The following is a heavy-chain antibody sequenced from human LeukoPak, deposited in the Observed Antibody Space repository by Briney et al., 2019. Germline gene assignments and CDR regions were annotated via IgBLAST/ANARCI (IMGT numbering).Heavy chain of an antibody. CDR3: ASTHYDFWSVKV. D-gene: IGHD3-3*01. CDR2: IYTSGST. Sequence: SETLSLTCTVSGGSISGDYWSWIRQPPGKGLEWIGYIYTSGSTNYNPSLKSRVTISVDTSKNQFSLKLSSVTAADTAVYYCASTHYDFWSVKVWGKGTTVTVSS. V-gene: IGHV4-4*09. CDR1: GGSISGDY. J-gene: IGHJ6*04.